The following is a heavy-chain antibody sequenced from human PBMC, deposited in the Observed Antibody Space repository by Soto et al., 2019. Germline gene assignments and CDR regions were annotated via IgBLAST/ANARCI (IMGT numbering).Heavy chain of an antibody. D-gene: IGHD3-3*01. J-gene: IGHJ6*02. V-gene: IGHV3-30-3*01. Sequence: PXGSLRLSSEASGVTFSSYAMHWVRQAPGKGLEWVAVISYDGSNKYYADSVKGRFTISRDNSKNTLYLQMNSLRAEDTAVYYCARLRFLEWLSYYYGMDVWGQGATVTVSS. CDR1: GVTFSSYA. CDR2: ISYDGSNK. CDR3: ARLRFLEWLSYYYGMDV.